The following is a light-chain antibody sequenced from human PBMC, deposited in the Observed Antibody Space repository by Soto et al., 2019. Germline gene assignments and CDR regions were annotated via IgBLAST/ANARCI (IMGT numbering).Light chain of an antibody. CDR2: DVS. J-gene: IGLJ1*01. Sequence: QSALTQPASVSGSPGQSITISCTGTSSDVGGYNYVSWYQQHPGKAPKFVIYDVSNRPSGVSTRFSGSKSGNTASLTISGLQAEDEADYYCNSYTTSNTRQIVFGTGTKLTVL. CDR1: SSDVGGYNY. CDR3: NSYTTSNTRQIV. V-gene: IGLV2-14*01.